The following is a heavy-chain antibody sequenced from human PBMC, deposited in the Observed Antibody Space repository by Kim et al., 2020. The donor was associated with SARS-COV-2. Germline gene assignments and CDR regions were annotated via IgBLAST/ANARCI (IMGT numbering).Heavy chain of an antibody. D-gene: IGHD6-13*01. CDR1: GFTFSSYA. J-gene: IGHJ6*03. V-gene: IGHV3-64*01. Sequence: VGSLRLSCAASGFTFSSYAMHWVRQAPGKGLEYVSAISSNGGSTYYANSVKGRFTISRDNSKNTLYLQMGSLRAEDMAVYYCARDSSSWYGASYDYYYMDVWGKGTTVTVSS. CDR3: ARDSSSWYGASYDYYYMDV. CDR2: ISSNGGST.